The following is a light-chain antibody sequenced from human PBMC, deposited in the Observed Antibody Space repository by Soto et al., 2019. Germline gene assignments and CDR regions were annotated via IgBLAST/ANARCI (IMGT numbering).Light chain of an antibody. Sequence: EIVMTQSPATLSVSPGERATLSCSASQSVSRNLAWYQQKPGQAPRLLIYGASTRATGIPARFSGSGSGTEFTLTISSLQSADFAVYYCQQYNNWPPWTFGQGTKVEIK. V-gene: IGKV3-15*01. CDR2: GAS. CDR3: QQYNNWPPWT. CDR1: QSVSRN. J-gene: IGKJ1*01.